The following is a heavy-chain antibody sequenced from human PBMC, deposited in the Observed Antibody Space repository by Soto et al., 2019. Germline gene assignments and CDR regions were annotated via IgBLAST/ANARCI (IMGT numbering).Heavy chain of an antibody. CDR1: GYSFTSYW. D-gene: IGHD2-21*02. CDR3: ARTKVGDCGGDCYQSHGFDI. Sequence: GESLKISCKGSGYSFTSYWIGWVRQMPGKGLEWMGIIYPGDSDTRYSPSFQGQVTISADESISTAYLQWSSLKASDTAMYYCARTKVGDCGGDCYQSHGFDIWGQGTMVTVSS. V-gene: IGHV5-51*01. CDR2: IYPGDSDT. J-gene: IGHJ3*02.